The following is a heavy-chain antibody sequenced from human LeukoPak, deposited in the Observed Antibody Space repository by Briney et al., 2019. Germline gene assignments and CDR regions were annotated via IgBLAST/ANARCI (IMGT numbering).Heavy chain of an antibody. D-gene: IGHD3-22*01. Sequence: PGGSLRLSCAASGFTFDDYAMHWVRQAPGKGLEWVSGISWNSGSTGYADSVKGRFTISRDDAKNSLYLQMNSLRAEDTALYYCAKDSNRDSYYYDSSGYSYWGQGTLVTVSS. CDR1: GFTFDDYA. J-gene: IGHJ4*02. CDR3: AKDSNRDSYYYDSSGYSY. V-gene: IGHV3-9*01. CDR2: ISWNSGST.